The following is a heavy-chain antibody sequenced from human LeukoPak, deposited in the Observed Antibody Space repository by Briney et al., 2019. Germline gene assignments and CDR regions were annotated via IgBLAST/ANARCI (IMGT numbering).Heavy chain of an antibody. CDR3: AREGMGTTFAAWFQP. CDR1: GYTFTSYG. Sequence: GASVKVSCKASGYTFTSYGISWVRQAPGQGLEWMGWISAYNCNKHYAQKLQGRDTMTTDTTTSTAYMELRSLRSDDTAVYYCAREGMGTTFAAWFQPWGQGTLVTVSS. V-gene: IGHV1-18*01. CDR2: ISAYNCNK. D-gene: IGHD1-7*01. J-gene: IGHJ5*02.